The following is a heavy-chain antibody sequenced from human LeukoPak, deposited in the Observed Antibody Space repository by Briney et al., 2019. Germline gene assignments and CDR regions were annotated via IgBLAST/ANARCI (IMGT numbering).Heavy chain of an antibody. D-gene: IGHD5-18*01. J-gene: IGHJ4*02. V-gene: IGHV1-69*13. Sequence: SVKVSCKASGGTFSSYAISWVRQAPGQGLEWMGGIIPIFGTANYAQKFQGRVTITADESTSTAYMELSSLRSEDTAVYYCASPSRYSYGFFDYWGQGTLVTVSS. CDR3: ASPSRYSYGFFDY. CDR2: IIPIFGTA. CDR1: GGTFSSYA.